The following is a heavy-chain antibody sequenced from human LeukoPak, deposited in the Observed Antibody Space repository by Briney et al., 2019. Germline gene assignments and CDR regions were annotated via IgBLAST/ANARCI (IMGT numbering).Heavy chain of an antibody. CDR2: ITTTSSYM. D-gene: IGHD1-7*01. V-gene: IGHV3-21*01. CDR1: GFTFNSYT. Sequence: GGSLRLSCAASGFTFNSYTMNLVRQAPGKGLEWVSYITTTSSYMYYADSLKGRFTISRHNTKNSLYLQMNSLRAEDTAVYFCARNWNFLDSWGQGTLVTVSS. CDR3: ARNWNFLDS. J-gene: IGHJ4*02.